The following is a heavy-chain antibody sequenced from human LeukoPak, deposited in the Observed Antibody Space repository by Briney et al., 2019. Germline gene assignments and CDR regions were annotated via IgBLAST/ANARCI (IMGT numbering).Heavy chain of an antibody. D-gene: IGHD6-6*01. CDR2: ISAYNGNT. J-gene: IGHJ4*02. Sequence: ASVKLSCKASGYTFTSNGISWVRQAPGQGLEWMGWISAYNGNTNYAQKLQGRVTMTTDTSTSTAYMELRSLRSDDTAVYYCARLPNQYSSYDYWGQGTLVTVSS. V-gene: IGHV1-18*01. CDR1: GYTFTSNG. CDR3: ARLPNQYSSYDY.